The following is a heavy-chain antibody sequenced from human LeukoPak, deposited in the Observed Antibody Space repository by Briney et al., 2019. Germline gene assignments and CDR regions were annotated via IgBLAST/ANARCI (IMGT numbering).Heavy chain of an antibody. CDR1: GFTFTDYA. D-gene: IGHD1-26*01. Sequence: GGSLRLSCAASGFTFTDYAMSWVRQAPGKGLEWVSTITDNGGSTYYTDSVKVRFTISRDNSKNTLYLQMNSLRAEDTAVYYCAKDVVSGSYLYYFDYWGQGTLVTVSS. CDR3: AKDVVSGSYLYYFDY. V-gene: IGHV3-23*01. CDR2: ITDNGGST. J-gene: IGHJ4*02.